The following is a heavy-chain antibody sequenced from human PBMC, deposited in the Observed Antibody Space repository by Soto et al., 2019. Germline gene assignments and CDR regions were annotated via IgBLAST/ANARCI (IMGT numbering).Heavy chain of an antibody. V-gene: IGHV1-24*01. CDR2: FDPEDGET. D-gene: IGHD3-3*01. CDR3: ATLSNDFWSGPNNWFDP. J-gene: IGHJ5*02. Sequence: ASVKVSFKVSGYTLTELSMHWVRQAPGKGLEWMGGFDPEDGETIYAQKFQGRVTMTEDTSTDTAYMELSSLRSEDTAVYYCATLSNDFWSGPNNWFDPWGQGTLVTVSS. CDR1: GYTLTELS.